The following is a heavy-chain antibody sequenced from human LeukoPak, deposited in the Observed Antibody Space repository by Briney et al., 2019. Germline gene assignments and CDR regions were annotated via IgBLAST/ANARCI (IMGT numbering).Heavy chain of an antibody. CDR3: ARIRRDGYNYSDY. J-gene: IGHJ4*02. D-gene: IGHD5-24*01. CDR2: IYYSGST. CDR1: GGSISSSRYF. Sequence: SETLSLTCTVSGGSISSSRYFWGWIRQPPGKGLEWIGNIYYSGSTYYNPSLMSRVTISVDASQNQFSLKLSSVTGADTAVYYSARIRRDGYNYSDYWGQGTLVTVSS. V-gene: IGHV4-39*01.